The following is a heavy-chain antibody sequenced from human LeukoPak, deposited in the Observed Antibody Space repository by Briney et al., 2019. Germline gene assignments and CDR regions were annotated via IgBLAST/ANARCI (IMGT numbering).Heavy chain of an antibody. CDR2: ISVSGGST. D-gene: IGHD3-16*01. V-gene: IGHV3-23*01. CDR3: AKDQMGDDAFDI. CDR1: GFTFSSYA. J-gene: IGHJ3*02. Sequence: GGSLRLSCAASGFTFSSYAMSWVRQAPGQGLEWVSAISVSGGSTYYADSVKGRFTISRDNSKNTLYLQMNSLRAEDTAVYYCAKDQMGDDAFDIWGQGTMVTVSS.